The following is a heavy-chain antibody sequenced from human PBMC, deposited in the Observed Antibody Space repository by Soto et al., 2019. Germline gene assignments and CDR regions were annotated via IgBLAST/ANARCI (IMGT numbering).Heavy chain of an antibody. Sequence: VQLVESGGGLVQPGGSLRLSCAASGFTFSGSWMHWVRQAPGKGLVWVSRINGDGSGTSYADFVKGRFTISRDDAKNTLFLQMNGLRAEDTAVYYCARGIFGSGTANDYWGQGTLVTVS. D-gene: IGHD3-10*01. CDR3: ARGIFGSGTANDY. CDR2: INGDGSGT. J-gene: IGHJ4*02. V-gene: IGHV3-74*01. CDR1: GFTFSGSW.